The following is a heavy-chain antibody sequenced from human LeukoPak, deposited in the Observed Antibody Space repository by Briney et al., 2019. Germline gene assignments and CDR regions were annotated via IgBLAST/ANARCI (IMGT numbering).Heavy chain of an antibody. J-gene: IGHJ6*02. V-gene: IGHV1-8*01. CDR2: MNPNSGNT. D-gene: IGHD6-13*01. CDR3: ARAGYSSSWGVYYYGMDV. Sequence: ASVEVSCKASGYTFTSYDINWVRQATGQGLEWMGWMNPNSGNTGYAQKFQGRVTMTRNTSISTAYMELSSLRSEDTAVYYCARAGYSSSWGVYYYGMDVWGQGTTVTVSS. CDR1: GYTFTSYD.